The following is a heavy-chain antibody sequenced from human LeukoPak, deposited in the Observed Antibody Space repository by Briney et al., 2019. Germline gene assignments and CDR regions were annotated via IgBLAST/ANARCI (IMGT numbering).Heavy chain of an antibody. CDR3: AKGTPRDYYFDY. D-gene: IGHD2-21*02. J-gene: IGHJ4*02. Sequence: GGSLRLSCAASGFTFSSHGMNWVRQAPGKGLEWVSGISPNGVITYYADSVKGRFTISRDNSKVTVYLQMNSLRPEDTAVYYCAKGTPRDYYFDYWGQGTLVTVSS. CDR2: ISPNGVIT. CDR1: GFTFSSHG. V-gene: IGHV3-23*01.